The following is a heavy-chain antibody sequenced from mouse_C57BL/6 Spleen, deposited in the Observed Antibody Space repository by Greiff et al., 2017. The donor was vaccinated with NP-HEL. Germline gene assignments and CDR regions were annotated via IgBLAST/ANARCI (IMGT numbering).Heavy chain of an antibody. CDR1: GYTFTSYW. V-gene: IGHV1-50*01. J-gene: IGHJ2*01. Sequence: QVQLQQPGAELVKPGASVKLSCKASGYTFTSYWMQWVKQRPGQGLEWIGEIDPSDSYTNYNQKFKGKATLTVDTSSSTAYMQLRSLTSEDSAVYYCARRPPYYFDYWGQGTTLTVSS. CDR2: IDPSDSYT. CDR3: ARRPPYYFDY.